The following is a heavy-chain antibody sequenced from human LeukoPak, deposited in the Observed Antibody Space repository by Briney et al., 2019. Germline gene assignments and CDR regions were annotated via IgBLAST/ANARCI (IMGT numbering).Heavy chain of an antibody. Sequence: GGSLRLSCAASGFTFSSYGMPWVRQAPGKGLEWVAVIWYDGSNKYHADSVKGRFTISRDNSKNTLYLQMNSLRAEDTAVYYCARDPNWNEDYYYGMDVWGQGTTVTVSS. CDR1: GFTFSSYG. CDR3: ARDPNWNEDYYYGMDV. CDR2: IWYDGSNK. J-gene: IGHJ6*02. D-gene: IGHD1-20*01. V-gene: IGHV3-33*01.